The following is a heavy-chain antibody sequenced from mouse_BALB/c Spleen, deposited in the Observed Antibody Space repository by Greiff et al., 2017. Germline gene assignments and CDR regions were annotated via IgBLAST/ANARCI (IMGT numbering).Heavy chain of an antibody. Sequence: VQLLQSGAELVKPGASVKLSCTASGFNIKDTYMHWVKQRPEQGLEWIGRIDPANGNTKYDPKFQGKATITADTSSNTAYLQLSSLTSEDTAVYYCAPFTNWYFDVWGAGTTVTVSS. CDR1: GFNIKDTY. D-gene: IGHD2-12*01. CDR3: APFTNWYFDV. V-gene: IGHV14-3*02. J-gene: IGHJ1*01. CDR2: IDPANGNT.